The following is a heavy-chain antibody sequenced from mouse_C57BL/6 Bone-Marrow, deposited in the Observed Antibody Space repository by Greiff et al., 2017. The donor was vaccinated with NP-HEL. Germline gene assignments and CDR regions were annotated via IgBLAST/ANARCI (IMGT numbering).Heavy chain of an antibody. V-gene: IGHV1-7*01. CDR2: INPSRGYT. CDR1: GYTFTSYW. J-gene: IGHJ1*03. Sequence: LGESGAELAKPGASVKLSCKASGYTFTSYWRHGVKKRPGQGLEWIGYINPSRGYTKYNQKFKDKATLTADKSSSTAYMQLSSLTYEDSAVYYCARSLRYFDVWGTGTTVTVSS. CDR3: ARSLRYFDV.